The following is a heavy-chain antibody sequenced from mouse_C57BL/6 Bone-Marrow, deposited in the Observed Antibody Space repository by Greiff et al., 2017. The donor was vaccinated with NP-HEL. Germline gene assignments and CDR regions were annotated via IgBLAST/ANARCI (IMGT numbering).Heavy chain of an antibody. CDR2: IHPNSGST. Sequence: VQLKQPGAELVKPGASVKLSCKASGYTFTSYWMHWVKQRPGQGLEWIGMIHPNSGSTNYNEKFKSKATLTVDKSSSTAYMQLSSLTSEDSAVYYCARARLRGLAYWGQGTLVTVSA. V-gene: IGHV1-64*01. CDR1: GYTFTSYW. CDR3: ARARLRGLAY. J-gene: IGHJ3*01. D-gene: IGHD3-2*02.